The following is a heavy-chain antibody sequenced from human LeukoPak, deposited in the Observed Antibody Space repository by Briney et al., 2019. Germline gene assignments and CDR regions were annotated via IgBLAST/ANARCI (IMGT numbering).Heavy chain of an antibody. CDR3: AKGGIAVAGTLYYFDY. Sequence: PGRSLRLSCAASGFTFDDYAMHWVRQAPGKGLEWVSGISWNSGSIGYADSVKGRFTISRDNAKNSLYLQMNSLRAEDTALYYCAKGGIAVAGTLYYFDYWGQGTLVTASS. J-gene: IGHJ4*02. CDR1: GFTFDDYA. D-gene: IGHD6-19*01. V-gene: IGHV3-9*01. CDR2: ISWNSGSI.